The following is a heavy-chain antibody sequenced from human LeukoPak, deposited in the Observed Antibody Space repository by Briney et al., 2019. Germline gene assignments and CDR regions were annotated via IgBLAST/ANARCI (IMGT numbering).Heavy chain of an antibody. Sequence: ASVKASCKASGYTFTGYYMHWVRQAPGQGLEWMGWINPNSGGTNYAQKFQGRVTMTRDTSISTAYMELSRLGSDDTAVYYCARDMEGIAAAVYSIDYWGQGTLVTVSS. CDR3: ARDMEGIAAAVYSIDY. J-gene: IGHJ4*02. CDR1: GYTFTGYY. D-gene: IGHD6-13*01. V-gene: IGHV1-2*02. CDR2: INPNSGGT.